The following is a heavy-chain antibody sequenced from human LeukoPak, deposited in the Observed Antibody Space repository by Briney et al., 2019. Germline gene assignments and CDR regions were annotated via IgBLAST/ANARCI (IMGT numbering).Heavy chain of an antibody. Sequence: GGSLRLPCAASGFTFSSYGMHWVRQAPGKGLEWVAVIWYDGSNKYYADSVKGRFTISRDNSKNTLYLQMNSLRAEDTAVYYCARAAAGSLPDYWGQGTLVTVSS. CDR1: GFTFSSYG. D-gene: IGHD6-13*01. CDR3: ARAAAGSLPDY. J-gene: IGHJ4*02. CDR2: IWYDGSNK. V-gene: IGHV3-33*01.